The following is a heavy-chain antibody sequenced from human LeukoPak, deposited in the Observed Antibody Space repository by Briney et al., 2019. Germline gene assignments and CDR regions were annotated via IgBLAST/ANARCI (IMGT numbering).Heavy chain of an antibody. V-gene: IGHV1-58*02. D-gene: IGHD3-10*02. CDR3: AAGTRTMYAFGI. CDR1: GFTFTSSA. J-gene: IGHJ3*02. CDR2: IFVGSGNT. Sequence: ASVKVSCKASGFTFTSSAMQWVRQARGQGREGIGWIFVGSGNTNYAQKLQERVTITRDMSTSTAYMELSSLRSEDTAVYYCAAGTRTMYAFGIWGQGTLVTVSS.